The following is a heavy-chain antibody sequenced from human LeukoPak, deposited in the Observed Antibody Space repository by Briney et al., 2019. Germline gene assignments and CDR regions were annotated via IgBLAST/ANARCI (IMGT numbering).Heavy chain of an antibody. Sequence: GGSLRLSCTASGFTFSTYAMSWVRQAPGKGLEWVSVISGSGGSTYYADSVKGRFTISRDNSKNTLYLQMNSLRAEDTAVYYCAKLGTTGTTGSHTDYWGQGALVTVSS. CDR3: AKLGTTGTTGSHTDY. D-gene: IGHD1-1*01. V-gene: IGHV3-23*01. J-gene: IGHJ4*02. CDR1: GFTFSTYA. CDR2: ISGSGGST.